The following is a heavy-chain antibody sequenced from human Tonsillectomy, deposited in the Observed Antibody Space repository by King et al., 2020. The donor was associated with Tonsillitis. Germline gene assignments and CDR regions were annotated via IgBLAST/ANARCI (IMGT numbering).Heavy chain of an antibody. D-gene: IGHD2-2*01. CDR2: IYPGDSDP. J-gene: IGHJ5*02. CDR3: ARRGPTAAWFDP. CDR1: GYSFSNYW. Sequence: VQLVESGPEVKKPGESLKISCNGFGYSFSNYWIAWVRQMPGKGLEWMGVIYPGDSDPRYSPSFQGQVTIPADKSMNAAYLQWSSLKASDTAMYYCARRGPTAAWFDPWGQGTLVTVSS. V-gene: IGHV5-51*01.